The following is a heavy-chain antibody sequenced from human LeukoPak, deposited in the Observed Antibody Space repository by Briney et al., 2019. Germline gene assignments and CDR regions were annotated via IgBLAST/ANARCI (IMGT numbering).Heavy chain of an antibody. Sequence: PGGSLRLSCAASGFTFSSYAMSWVRQAPGKGLEWVSAIIGSGGSTYYADSVKGRFTISRDNSKNTLYLQMNSLRAEDTAVYYCAKALLGIAATATFDYWGQGTLVTVSS. CDR2: IIGSGGST. D-gene: IGHD6-13*01. V-gene: IGHV3-23*01. CDR3: AKALLGIAATATFDY. J-gene: IGHJ4*02. CDR1: GFTFSSYA.